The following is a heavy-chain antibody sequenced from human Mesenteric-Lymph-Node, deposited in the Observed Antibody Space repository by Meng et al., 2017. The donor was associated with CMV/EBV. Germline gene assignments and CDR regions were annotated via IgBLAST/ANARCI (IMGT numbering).Heavy chain of an antibody. CDR2: IKQDGSEK. Sequence: GESLKISCAASGFTFSSYWMSWVRQAPGKGLEWVANIKQDGSEKYYVDSVKGRFTISRDNSKNTLYLQMNSLRAEDTAVYYCAKGYSSGWPRYYFDYWGQGTLVTVSS. CDR3: AKGYSSGWPRYYFDY. V-gene: IGHV3-7*03. J-gene: IGHJ4*02. D-gene: IGHD6-19*01. CDR1: GFTFSSYW.